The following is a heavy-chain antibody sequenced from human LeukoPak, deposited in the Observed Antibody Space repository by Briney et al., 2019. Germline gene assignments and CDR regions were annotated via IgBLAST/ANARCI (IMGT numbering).Heavy chain of an antibody. J-gene: IGHJ4*02. D-gene: IGHD2-2*01. V-gene: IGHV3-7*01. Sequence: GGSLRLSCAASGFTFNRHWMTWVRQAPGKGLEWIANVNPDMSEKNYVESVKGRFTISRDKVKNILYLQMNSLRGDDTAVYYCARDGLPVALDKWGQGTLVTVSS. CDR1: GFTFNRHW. CDR2: VNPDMSEK. CDR3: ARDGLPVALDK.